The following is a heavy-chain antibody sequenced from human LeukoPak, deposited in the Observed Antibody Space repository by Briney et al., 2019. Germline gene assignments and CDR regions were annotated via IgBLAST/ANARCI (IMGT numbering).Heavy chain of an antibody. J-gene: IGHJ4*02. V-gene: IGHV3-53*01. Sequence: GGSLRLSCAASGFTVSSNYMSWVRQAPGKGLEWVSVIYSGGSTYYADSVKGRFTISRDNSKNTLYLQMNSLRAEDTAVYYCVKWFRPADLRTDYWGQGTLVTVSS. CDR1: GFTVSSNY. CDR2: IYSGGST. CDR3: VKWFRPADLRTDY. D-gene: IGHD3-10*01.